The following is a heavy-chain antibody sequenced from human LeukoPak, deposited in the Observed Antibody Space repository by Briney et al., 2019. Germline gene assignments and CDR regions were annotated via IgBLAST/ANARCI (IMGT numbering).Heavy chain of an antibody. CDR2: IYYSGST. CDR3: AREKDYVD. J-gene: IGHJ4*02. D-gene: IGHD4-17*01. Sequence: SETLSLTCTVSGGSISSSSYYWGWIRQPPGKGLEWIGYIYYSGSTYYNPSLKSRVTISVDTSKNQFSLKLSSVTAADTAVYYCAREKDYVDWGQGTLVTVSS. V-gene: IGHV4-30-4*08. CDR1: GGSISSSSYY.